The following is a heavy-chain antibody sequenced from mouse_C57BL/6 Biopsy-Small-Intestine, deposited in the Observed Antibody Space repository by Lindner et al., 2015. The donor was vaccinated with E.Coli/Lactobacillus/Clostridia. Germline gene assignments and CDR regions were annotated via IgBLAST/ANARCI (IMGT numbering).Heavy chain of an antibody. Sequence: VQLQESGGGLVKPGGSLKLSCAASGFTFSDYGMHWVRQAPEEGLEWVAFISSGSSTIYYADTVKGRFTISRDNAKNTLFLQMTSLRSEDTAMYYCAREGLYAFDYWGQGTTLTVSS. V-gene: IGHV5-17*01. J-gene: IGHJ2*01. D-gene: IGHD2-12*01. CDR2: ISSGSSTI. CDR3: AREGLYAFDY. CDR1: GFTFSDYG.